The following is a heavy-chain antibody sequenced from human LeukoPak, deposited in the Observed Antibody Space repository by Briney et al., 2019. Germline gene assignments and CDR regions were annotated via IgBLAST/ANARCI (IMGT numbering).Heavy chain of an antibody. CDR3: ARVSGVTSDAFDI. CDR2: ISSSGGTI. J-gene: IGHJ3*02. V-gene: IGHV3-11*01. Sequence: PGGSLRLSCAASAFTFSDYYMSWIRQAPGKGLEWVSYISSSGGTIYYADSVKGRSTISRDNAKNSLYLQMNSLRAEDTAVYYCARVSGVTSDAFDIWGQGTMVTVSS. D-gene: IGHD2-21*02. CDR1: AFTFSDYY.